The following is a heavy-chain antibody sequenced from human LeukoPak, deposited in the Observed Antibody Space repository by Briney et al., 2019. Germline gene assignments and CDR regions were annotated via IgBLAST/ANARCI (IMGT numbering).Heavy chain of an antibody. CDR3: ARSSYSSSSSV. CDR1: GFTFSSYA. V-gene: IGHV3-23*01. Sequence: GGSLRLSCAASGFTFSSYAMSWVRQAPGKGLEWVSAISGSGGSTYYADSVKGRFTISRDNAKNSLYLQINSLRAEDTAVYYCARSSYSSSSSVWGQGTMVTVSS. D-gene: IGHD6-6*01. J-gene: IGHJ3*01. CDR2: ISGSGGST.